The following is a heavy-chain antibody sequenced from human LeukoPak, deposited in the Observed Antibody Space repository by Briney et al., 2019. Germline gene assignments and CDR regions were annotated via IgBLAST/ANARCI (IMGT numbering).Heavy chain of an antibody. CDR2: IYTSGST. D-gene: IGHD6-13*01. CDR3: ARGIAAAGYNWFDP. Sequence: SETLSLTCTVSGGSISSYYWSWIRQPAGKGLEWIGRIYTSGSTNYNPSLKSRVTMSVATSKNQFSLKLSSVTAADTAAYYCARGIAAAGYNWFDPWGQGTLVTVSS. CDR1: GGSISSYY. V-gene: IGHV4-4*07. J-gene: IGHJ5*02.